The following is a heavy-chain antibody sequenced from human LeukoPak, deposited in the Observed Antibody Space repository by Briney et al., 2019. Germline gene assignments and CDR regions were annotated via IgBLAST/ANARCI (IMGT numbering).Heavy chain of an antibody. J-gene: IGHJ4*02. V-gene: IGHV3-7*01. CDR3: AKAQNSRPSAFFDS. CDR2: IKEDGRET. CDR1: GFTFSGYW. Sequence: GESLRLSCAASGFTFSGYWMSWVRQAPGKGPEWVANIKEDGRETYYLDSVKGRFTISRDNAKNSLDLQMDSLRVEDTAIYYCAKAQNSRPSAFFDSWGQGTLVTVSS. D-gene: IGHD4-23*01.